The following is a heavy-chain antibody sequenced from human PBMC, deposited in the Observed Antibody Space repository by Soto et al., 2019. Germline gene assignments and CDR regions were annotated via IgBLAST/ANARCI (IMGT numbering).Heavy chain of an antibody. CDR2: ISAYNGNT. CDR1: GYTCTSYG. J-gene: IGHJ5*02. CDR3: ARLGDPEVWFDP. Sequence: ASVMVSCNASGYTCTSYGITWVRQAPGQGLEWMGWISAYNGNTNYAQKLQGRVTMTTDTSTSTAYMELRSVRSDDTAVYYCARLGDPEVWFDPWGHGTLVTVSS. D-gene: IGHD3-10*01. V-gene: IGHV1-18*01.